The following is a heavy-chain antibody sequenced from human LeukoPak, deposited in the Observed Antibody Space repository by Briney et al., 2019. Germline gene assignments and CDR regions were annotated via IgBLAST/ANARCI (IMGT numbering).Heavy chain of an antibody. D-gene: IGHD3-22*01. V-gene: IGHV4-59*08. CDR1: GGSISSYY. J-gene: IGHJ4*02. Sequence: SETLSLTCTVSGGSISSYYWSGIRQPPGKGLEWSGYIYYSGSTNYNRSLKSRVTISVDTSKNQFSLKLSSVTAADTAVYYCARVNRITLIVHWGQGTLVTVSS. CDR2: IYYSGST. CDR3: ARVNRITLIVH.